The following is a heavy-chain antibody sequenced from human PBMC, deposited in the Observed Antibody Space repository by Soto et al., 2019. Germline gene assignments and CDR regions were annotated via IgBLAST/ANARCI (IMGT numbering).Heavy chain of an antibody. V-gene: IGHV4-59*01. Sequence: KPSETLSLTCTVSGGSISSYYWSWIRQPPGKGLEWIGYIYYSGSTNYNPSLKSRVTISVDTSKNQFSLKLSSVTAADTAVYYCARGGSIVGVVDSWGQGTLVTVSS. CDR2: IYYSGST. D-gene: IGHD1-26*01. J-gene: IGHJ4*02. CDR3: ARGGSIVGVVDS. CDR1: GGSISSYY.